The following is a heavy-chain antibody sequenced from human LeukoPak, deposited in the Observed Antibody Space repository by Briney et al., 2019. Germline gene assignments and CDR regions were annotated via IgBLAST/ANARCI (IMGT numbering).Heavy chain of an antibody. J-gene: IGHJ4*02. CDR1: GYTFTGYY. CDR3: ARGGIQGYDILTGYYRGSGDYYFDY. D-gene: IGHD3-9*01. CDR2: INPNSGGT. V-gene: IGHV1-2*02. Sequence: ASVKVSCKASGYTFTGYYMHWVRQAPGQGLEWMGWINPNSGGTNYAQKFQGRVTMTRDTSISTAYMELSRLRSDDTAVYSCARGGIQGYDILTGYYRGSGDYYFDYWGQGTLVTVSS.